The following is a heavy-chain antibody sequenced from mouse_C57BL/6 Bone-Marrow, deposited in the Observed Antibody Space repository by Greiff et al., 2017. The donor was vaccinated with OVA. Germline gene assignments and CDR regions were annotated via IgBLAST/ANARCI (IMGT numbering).Heavy chain of an antibody. V-gene: IGHV1-81*01. CDR3: ACGTSDSPPRFAY. CDR1: GYTFTSYG. Sequence: VQLQESGAELARPGASVKLSCKASGYTFTSYGISWVKQRTGQGLEWIGEIYPRSGNTYYNEKFKGKATLTADKSSSTAYMELRSLTSEDSEVYFCACGTSDSPPRFAYWGQGTLVTVSA. J-gene: IGHJ3*01. CDR2: IYPRSGNT. D-gene: IGHD3-3*01.